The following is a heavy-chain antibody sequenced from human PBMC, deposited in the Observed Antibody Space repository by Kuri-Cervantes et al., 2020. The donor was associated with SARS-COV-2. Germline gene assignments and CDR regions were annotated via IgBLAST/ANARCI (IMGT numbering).Heavy chain of an antibody. V-gene: IGHV4-39*07. CDR3: ARVPQGVAGSAFDI. CDR2: IYYSGST. J-gene: IGHJ3*02. D-gene: IGHD6-19*01. CDR1: GGSFSSSSYY. Sequence: SETLSLTCAVYGGSFSSSSYYWGWIRQPPGKGLEWIGSIYYSGSTYYNPSLKSRVTISVDTSSKQFSLHLGSVTAADTAVYYCARVPQGVAGSAFDIWGQGTMVTVSS.